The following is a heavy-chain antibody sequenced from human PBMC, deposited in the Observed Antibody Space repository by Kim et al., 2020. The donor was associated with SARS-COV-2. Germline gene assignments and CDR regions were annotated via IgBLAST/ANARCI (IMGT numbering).Heavy chain of an antibody. Sequence: GGSLRLSCAASGFTFSSYSMNWVRQAPGKGLECVSYISSSSSTIYYADSVKGRFTISRDNAKNSLYLQMNSLRDEDTAVYYCASGYCSSTSCLHEYFQHWGQGTLVTVSS. J-gene: IGHJ1*01. CDR3: ASGYCSSTSCLHEYFQH. D-gene: IGHD2-2*03. CDR1: GFTFSSYS. CDR2: ISSSSSTI. V-gene: IGHV3-48*02.